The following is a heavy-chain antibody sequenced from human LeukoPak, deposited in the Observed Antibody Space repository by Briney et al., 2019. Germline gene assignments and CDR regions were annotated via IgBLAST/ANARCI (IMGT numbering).Heavy chain of an antibody. D-gene: IGHD3-10*01. J-gene: IGHJ6*02. CDR2: IRSGGRT. CDR3: ASRDRGYYYGMDV. V-gene: IGHV3-66*01. CDR1: GFTGSNNY. Sequence: GGSLRLSCAASGFTGSNNYMSWVRQAPGKGLEWVSVIRSGGRTYYADSVKGRLTISRDNSKNTPYLQMNSLRAEDTAVYYCASRDRGYYYGMDVWGQGTTVTVSS.